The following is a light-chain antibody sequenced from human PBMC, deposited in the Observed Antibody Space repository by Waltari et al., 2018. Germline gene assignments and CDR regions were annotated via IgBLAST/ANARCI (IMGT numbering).Light chain of an antibody. J-gene: IGLJ3*02. CDR1: NIGIKS. CDR3: QVWDSGSAHQV. V-gene: IGLV3-21*04. CDR2: YDT. Sequence: SYVLTQPPSLSVAPGETARITCGGNNIGIKSVRWFQQKPGQAPVLVIYYDTDRPSGVPERFSGSNSGNTATLTISRVEAGDEADYYCQVWDSGSAHQVFGGGTKVTVL.